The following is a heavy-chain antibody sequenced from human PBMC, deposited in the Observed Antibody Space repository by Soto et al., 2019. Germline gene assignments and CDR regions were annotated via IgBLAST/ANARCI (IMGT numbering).Heavy chain of an antibody. CDR1: GGTFSSYA. Sequence: QVQLVQSGAEVKKPGSSVKVSCTASGGTFSSYAISWVRQAPGQGLEWMGGIIPIFGTANYAQKFQGRVTITADKSTSRAYMELSSLRSEDTAVYYCARVYTWDWGSRGYFDYWGQGTLVTVSS. J-gene: IGHJ4*02. D-gene: IGHD7-27*01. CDR3: ARVYTWDWGSRGYFDY. CDR2: IIPIFGTA. V-gene: IGHV1-69*06.